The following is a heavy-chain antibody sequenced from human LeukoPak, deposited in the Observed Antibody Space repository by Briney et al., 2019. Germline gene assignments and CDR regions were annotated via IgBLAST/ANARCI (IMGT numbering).Heavy chain of an antibody. CDR1: GYTFTNYY. CDR3: AKIPSSGWFNFDY. CDR2: INPSGGST. D-gene: IGHD6-19*01. Sequence: ASVKVSCKASGYTFTNYYIHWVRQAPGQGLECMGIINPSGGSTSYAQKFQGRVTMTRDMSTSTVYMELSSLRSEDTAVYYCAKIPSSGWFNFDYWGQGTLVTVSS. J-gene: IGHJ4*02. V-gene: IGHV1-46*01.